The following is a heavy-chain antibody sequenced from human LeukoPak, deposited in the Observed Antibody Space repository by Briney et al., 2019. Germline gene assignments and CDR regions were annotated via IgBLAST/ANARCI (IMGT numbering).Heavy chain of an antibody. CDR2: INPSGGST. Sequence: GASVKVSCKASGYSFTSYDMHWVRQAPGQGLEWMGIINPSGGSTSYPQKFQGRVTMTRDTSTSTVYMELSSLRSEDTAVYYCACVVRGAFDIWGQGTLVTVSS. V-gene: IGHV1-46*03. J-gene: IGHJ3*02. CDR3: ACVVRGAFDI. D-gene: IGHD2-21*01. CDR1: GYSFTSYD.